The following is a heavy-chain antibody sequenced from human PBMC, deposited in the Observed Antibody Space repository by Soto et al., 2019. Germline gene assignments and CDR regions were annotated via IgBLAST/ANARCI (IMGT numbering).Heavy chain of an antibody. D-gene: IGHD3-16*01. Sequence: GGSLRLSCAASGFTFSSYSMNWVRQAPGKGLEWVSSISSDTSDIYYADSVKGRLTISRDNVKNSLYLQMNSLRAEDTAVYYCARGGGVLDNIYFDFWGQGTLVTVSS. J-gene: IGHJ4*02. V-gene: IGHV3-21*01. CDR2: ISSDTSDI. CDR1: GFTFSSYS. CDR3: ARGGGVLDNIYFDF.